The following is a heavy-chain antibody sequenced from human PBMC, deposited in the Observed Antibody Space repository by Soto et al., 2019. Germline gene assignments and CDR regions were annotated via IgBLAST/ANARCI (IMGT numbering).Heavy chain of an antibody. J-gene: IGHJ4*02. V-gene: IGHV4-39*01. Sequence: SETLSLTCTVSGGSISSSSYYWGWIRQPPGKGLEWIGSIYYSGSTYYNPSLKSRVTISVDTSKNQFSLKLSSVTAADTAVYYCARQEVTVVVAATFYFDYWGQGTLVTVSS. CDR1: GGSISSSSYY. D-gene: IGHD2-15*01. CDR2: IYYSGST. CDR3: ARQEVTVVVAATFYFDY.